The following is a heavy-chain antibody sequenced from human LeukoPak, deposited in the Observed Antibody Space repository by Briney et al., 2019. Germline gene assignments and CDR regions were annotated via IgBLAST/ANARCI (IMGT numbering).Heavy chain of an antibody. CDR2: IYSGGST. Sequence: GGSLRLSCAASGFTVSSNYMSWVRQAPGKGLEWVSVIYSGGSTYYADSVKGRFTISRDNSKNTLYLQMNSLRAEDTAVYYCAKTRWELLSRFDPWGQGTLVTVSS. D-gene: IGHD1-26*01. CDR3: AKTRWELLSRFDP. J-gene: IGHJ5*02. V-gene: IGHV3-66*01. CDR1: GFTVSSNY.